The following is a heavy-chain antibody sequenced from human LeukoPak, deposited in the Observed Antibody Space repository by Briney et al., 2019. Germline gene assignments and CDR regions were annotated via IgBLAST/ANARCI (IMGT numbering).Heavy chain of an antibody. CDR3: ARQAAAGTSPFGY. V-gene: IGHV4-59*01. Sequence: PSETLSLTCTVSGGSISTFHWTWIRQPPGKGLEWIGYVYYNGSTNYNPSLKSRVTISVDTSRNQFSLKLNSVTAADTAVYYCARQAAAGTSPFGYWGQGTLVTVSS. CDR1: GGSISTFH. J-gene: IGHJ4*02. CDR2: VYYNGST. D-gene: IGHD6-13*01.